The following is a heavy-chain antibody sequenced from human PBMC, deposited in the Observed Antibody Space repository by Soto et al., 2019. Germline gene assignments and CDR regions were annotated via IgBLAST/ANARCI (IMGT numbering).Heavy chain of an antibody. Sequence: ASVKVSCKTSGYTFTEFDINWVRQAPGQGLEWMGWMNTNTGNTGYAQKFQGRVTMTRDTSISTAYMELRRLRSEDTAVYYCARVVRFFGGHAGYWGQGTLVTVSS. CDR2: MNTNTGNT. D-gene: IGHD3-3*01. CDR3: ARVVRFFGGHAGY. CDR1: GYTFTEFD. V-gene: IGHV1-8*01. J-gene: IGHJ4*02.